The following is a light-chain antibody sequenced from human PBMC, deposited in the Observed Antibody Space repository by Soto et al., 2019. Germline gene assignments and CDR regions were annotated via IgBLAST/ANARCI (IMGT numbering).Light chain of an antibody. J-gene: IGKJ2*01. CDR2: GAS. CDR1: QSVSSSY. CDR3: QQYGSSPPYT. V-gene: IGKV3-20*01. Sequence: EIVLTQSPGTLSLSPGERATLSCRASQSVSSSYLAWYQQKPGQAPRLLIYGASSRATGIPDRFSGSGSGTAFTLTISRLEPEDFEVYSCQQYGSSPPYTFGQGTKLEIK.